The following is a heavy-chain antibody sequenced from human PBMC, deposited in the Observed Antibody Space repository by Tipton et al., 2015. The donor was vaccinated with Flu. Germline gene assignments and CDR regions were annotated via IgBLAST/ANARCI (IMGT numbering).Heavy chain of an antibody. CDR1: GGSISSYY. D-gene: IGHD3-10*01. Sequence: TLSLTCTVSGGSISSYYWSWIRQPPGKGLEWIGYIYYSGSTNYNPSLKSRVTMSVDTSRNQFSLKLSSVTAADTAVYYCARSAGGFGELIYFDYWGQGTLVTVSS. V-gene: IGHV4-59*12. J-gene: IGHJ4*02. CDR3: ARSAGGFGELIYFDY. CDR2: IYYSGST.